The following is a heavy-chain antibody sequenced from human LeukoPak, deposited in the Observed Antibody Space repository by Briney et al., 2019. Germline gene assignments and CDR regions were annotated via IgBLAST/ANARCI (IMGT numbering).Heavy chain of an antibody. J-gene: IGHJ4*02. Sequence: SETLSLTCTVSSASISSYYWGWIRQSPGKGLEWIGYIQNTGGTNYNPSLKGRVSISKDTSKNQFSLQVSSVTAADTAVYYCAKHGSGWSFDYWGQGTLVTVSS. CDR2: IQNTGGT. CDR1: SASISSYY. CDR3: AKHGSGWSFDY. V-gene: IGHV4-59*01. D-gene: IGHD6-19*01.